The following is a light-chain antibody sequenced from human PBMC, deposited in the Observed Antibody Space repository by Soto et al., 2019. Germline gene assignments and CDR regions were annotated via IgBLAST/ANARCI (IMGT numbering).Light chain of an antibody. V-gene: IGKV1-27*01. Sequence: DIQMTQSPSSLSASVGDRVTITCRASQGISNYLAWYQQKPGKVPKLLIYAASTLQSGVPSRFSGSGSGTDFTLTISSLQPEDVATYYYQKYNSAPVFTFGPGTKVDIK. J-gene: IGKJ3*01. CDR2: AAS. CDR1: QGISNY. CDR3: QKYNSAPVFT.